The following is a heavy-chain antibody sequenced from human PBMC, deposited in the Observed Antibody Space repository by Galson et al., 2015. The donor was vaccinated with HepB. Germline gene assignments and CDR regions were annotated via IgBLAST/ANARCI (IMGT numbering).Heavy chain of an antibody. CDR1: GGSFSGYY. V-gene: IGHV4-34*01. CDR3: ARGSSGMYYYYYGMDV. J-gene: IGHJ6*02. D-gene: IGHD1-26*01. Sequence: TLSLTCAVYGGSFSGYYWSWIRQPPGKGLEWIGEINHSGSTNYNPSLKSRVTISVDTSKNQFSLKLSSVTAADTAVYYCARGSSGMYYYYYGMDVWGQGTTVTVSS. CDR2: INHSGST.